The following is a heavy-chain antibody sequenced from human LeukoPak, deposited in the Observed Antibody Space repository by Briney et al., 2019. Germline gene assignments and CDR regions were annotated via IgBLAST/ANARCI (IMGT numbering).Heavy chain of an antibody. J-gene: IGHJ5*02. CDR2: INHSGST. CDR3: ARRSNSSSPKNWFDP. CDR1: GGSISSGGYY. Sequence: PSETLSLTCTVSGGSISSGGYYWSWIRQPPGKGLEWIGEINHSGSTNYNPSLKSRVTISVDTSKNQFSLKLSSVTAADTAVYYCARRSNSSSPKNWFDPWGQGTLVTVSS. V-gene: IGHV4-39*07. D-gene: IGHD6-6*01.